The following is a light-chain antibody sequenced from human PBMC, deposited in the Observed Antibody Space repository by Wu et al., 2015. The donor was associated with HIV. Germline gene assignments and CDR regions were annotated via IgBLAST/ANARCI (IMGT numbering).Light chain of an antibody. V-gene: IGKV1-27*01. Sequence: DIQMTQSPSSLSASVGDTVTITCRASQYISNYLAWYQQKPGKSPKLLIRAASTLQSGVPSRFSGSGYGTDFTLTISSLQPEDFATYFCQKXNNALLAFGPGTKVDVK. CDR3: QKXNNALLA. CDR2: AAS. J-gene: IGKJ3*01. CDR1: QYISNY.